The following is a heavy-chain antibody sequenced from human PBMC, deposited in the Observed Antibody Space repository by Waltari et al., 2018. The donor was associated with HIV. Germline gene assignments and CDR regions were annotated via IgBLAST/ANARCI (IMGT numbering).Heavy chain of an antibody. J-gene: IGHJ4*02. V-gene: IGHV4-34*01. Sequence: QVQLQQWGAGLLKPSETLSLTCAVYVGSFSGYYWSWIRRPPGNGLEWVREIKQSGRTNYNSAIKSRVIISVDTSKNQFSLKLTSVTAAETAVYYCARGRGSMVRGVFFDYWGQGTLVTVSS. CDR3: ARGRGSMVRGVFFDY. CDR2: IKQSGRT. CDR1: VGSFSGYY. D-gene: IGHD3-10*01.